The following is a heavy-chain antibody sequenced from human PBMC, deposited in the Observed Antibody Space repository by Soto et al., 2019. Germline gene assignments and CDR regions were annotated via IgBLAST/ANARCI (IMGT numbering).Heavy chain of an antibody. D-gene: IGHD6-19*01. CDR1: GFTFSSYW. CDR3: ARGVPGYSSGWYPNIYFDY. J-gene: IGHJ4*02. Sequence: GGSLRLSCAASGFTFSSYWMSWVRQAPGKGLEWVANIKQDGSEKYYVDSVKGRFTISRDNAKNSLYLQMNSLRAEDTAVYYCARGVPGYSSGWYPNIYFDYWGQGTLVTVS. CDR2: IKQDGSEK. V-gene: IGHV3-7*01.